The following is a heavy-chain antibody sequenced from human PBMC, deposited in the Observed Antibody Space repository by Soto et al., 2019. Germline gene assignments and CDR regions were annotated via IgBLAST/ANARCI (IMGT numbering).Heavy chain of an antibody. CDR2: TYWNDDE. Sequence: QITLKASGPTLVKPPQPLTLTCTFSGFSLSTNGVGVGWIRQPPGKALEWLALTYWNDDERYSRTLKNRLTNTNDRSKDQVVLIMTNIDPVDTATYYCARTISKTGSCSCDSCHNWFDLRGHGTLVTVSS. CDR1: GFSLSTNGVG. V-gene: IGHV2-5*01. J-gene: IGHJ5*02. CDR3: ARTISKTGSCSCDSCHNWFDL. D-gene: IGHD2-15*01.